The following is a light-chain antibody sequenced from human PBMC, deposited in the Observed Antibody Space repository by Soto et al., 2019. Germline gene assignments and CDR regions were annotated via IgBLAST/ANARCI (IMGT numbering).Light chain of an antibody. V-gene: IGKV3-15*01. CDR1: QSVYSN. J-gene: IGKJ1*01. Sequence: EIVMTQSPATLSVSPGERATLSCRASQSVYSNLAWYQQKPGQAPRLLIYGASTRATGVPAKFSASGSGTEFTLTISSLQSEDSAVCYCQQYDIWPSTFGQGTKVEIK. CDR3: QQYDIWPST. CDR2: GAS.